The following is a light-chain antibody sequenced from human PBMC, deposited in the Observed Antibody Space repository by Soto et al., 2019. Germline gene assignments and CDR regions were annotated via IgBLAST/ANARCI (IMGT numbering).Light chain of an antibody. Sequence: QSVLTQPPSASGTPGQRVTISCSGRDSDIGSNYVDWYHQFPGKAPKLLIYRNNERPSGVPERFSGSKSGTSAALAISGLRYEDEADYYCAVWDDYVSGYVFGAGTKVTVL. CDR3: AVWDDYVSGYV. CDR2: RNN. J-gene: IGLJ1*01. V-gene: IGLV1-47*01. CDR1: DSDIGSNY.